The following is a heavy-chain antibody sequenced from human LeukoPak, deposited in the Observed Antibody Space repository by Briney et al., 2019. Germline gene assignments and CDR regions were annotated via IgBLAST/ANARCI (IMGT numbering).Heavy chain of an antibody. CDR3: AKDRLVSWSGYYFGLFDY. CDR2: ISSSGGST. Sequence: GSLRLSCAASGFTFSSYAMSWVRQAPGKGLEWVSGISSSGGSTYYADPVKGRFTISRDNSKITLSLQMNSLRAEDTAVYYCAKDRLVSWSGYYFGLFDYWGQGTLVTVCS. V-gene: IGHV3-23*01. CDR1: GFTFSSYA. D-gene: IGHD3-3*01. J-gene: IGHJ4*02.